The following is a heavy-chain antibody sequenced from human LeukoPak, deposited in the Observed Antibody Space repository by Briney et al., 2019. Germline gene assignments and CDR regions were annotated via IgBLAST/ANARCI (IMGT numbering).Heavy chain of an antibody. CDR3: ATFRLSGFYDKDAFDI. V-gene: IGHV1-46*01. D-gene: IGHD2/OR15-2a*01. J-gene: IGHJ3*02. CDR1: GYTFTSYY. CDR2: INPSGGST. Sequence: ASVKVSCKASGYTFTSYYMHWVRQAPGQGLEWMGIINPSGGSTNYAQKFQGRVTMTRDTSTSTVYMELSSLRSEDTAAYYCATFRLSGFYDKDAFDIWGQGTMVTVSS.